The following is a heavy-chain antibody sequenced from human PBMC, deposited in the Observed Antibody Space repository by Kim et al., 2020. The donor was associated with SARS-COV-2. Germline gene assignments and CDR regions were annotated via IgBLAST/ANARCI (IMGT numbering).Heavy chain of an antibody. Sequence: NPSLKSRVTISVDTSKNQFSLKLSSVTAADTAVYYCAGGGSGYYRWGFDYWGQGTLVTVSS. V-gene: IGHV4-31*02. J-gene: IGHJ4*02. D-gene: IGHD3-3*01. CDR3: AGGGSGYYRWGFDY.